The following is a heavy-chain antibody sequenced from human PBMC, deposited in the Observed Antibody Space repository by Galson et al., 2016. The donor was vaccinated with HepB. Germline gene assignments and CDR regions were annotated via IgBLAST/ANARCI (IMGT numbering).Heavy chain of an antibody. J-gene: IGHJ4*02. D-gene: IGHD4-23*01. CDR3: TRHLSYGGTSLDY. CDR2: IRNKANSYAA. CDR1: GFTFSDST. Sequence: SLRLSCAASGFTFSDSTVHWVRQASGKGLEWVGRIRNKANSYAAAYAASVKGRFTISRDGSKNTAYLQMNSLKTEDTAVYFCTRHLSYGGTSLDYWGQGTLVTVSS. V-gene: IGHV3-73*01.